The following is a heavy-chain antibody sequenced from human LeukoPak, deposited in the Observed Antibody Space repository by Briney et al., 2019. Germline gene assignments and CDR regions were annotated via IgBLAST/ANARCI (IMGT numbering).Heavy chain of an antibody. D-gene: IGHD3-22*01. Sequence: SQTLSLTCAISGDSVSSNSAAWNWIRQSPSRGLEWLGSTYYRSKWYNDYAVSVKSRITINPDTSKNQFSLQLNSVTPEDTAVYYCARDRGDYDSSGYYYDYWGQGTLVTVSS. CDR2: TYYRSKWYN. CDR3: ARDRGDYDSSGYYYDY. J-gene: IGHJ4*02. V-gene: IGHV6-1*01. CDR1: GDSVSSNSAA.